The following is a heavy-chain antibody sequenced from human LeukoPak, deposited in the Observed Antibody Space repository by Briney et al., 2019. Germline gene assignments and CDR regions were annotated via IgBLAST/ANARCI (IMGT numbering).Heavy chain of an antibody. J-gene: IGHJ3*01. D-gene: IGHD6-13*01. Sequence: GGSLTLSCAASGFTFSSYAMTWVRQAPGKGLEWVSAFSATDHSAQYAQSVRGRFTISRDNSKNTLYLQMNSLSAEDTAVYYYAKARIAAAGTGAFDVWGQGTMVTVSS. CDR3: AKARIAAAGTGAFDV. CDR2: FSATDHSA. CDR1: GFTFSSYA. V-gene: IGHV3-23*01.